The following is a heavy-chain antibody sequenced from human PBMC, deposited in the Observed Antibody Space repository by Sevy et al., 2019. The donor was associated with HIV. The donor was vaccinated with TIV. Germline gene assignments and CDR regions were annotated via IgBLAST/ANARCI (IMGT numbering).Heavy chain of an antibody. Sequence: GGSLRLSCAASGFTFRTFAMSWVHQAPGKGLQWVSSISDTGTSTYYADSVEGSFTISRDNSKKTLYLQMNSLRAEDTALYYCAKYAGDFPHFDYWGQGTLVTVSS. J-gene: IGHJ4*02. CDR3: AKYAGDFPHFDY. CDR2: ISDTGTST. D-gene: IGHD7-27*01. V-gene: IGHV3-23*01. CDR1: GFTFRTFA.